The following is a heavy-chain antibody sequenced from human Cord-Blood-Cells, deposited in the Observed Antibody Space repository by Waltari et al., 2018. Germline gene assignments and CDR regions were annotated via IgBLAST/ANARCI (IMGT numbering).Heavy chain of an antibody. Sequence: QVQMVRSGAEVKKPGASVKVYCTASGYTFTGHHMHVVRMSPGQGLEWMGWINPNSGGTNYAQKFQGRVTMTRDTSISTAYMELSRLRSDDTAVYYCVRVVRGPYYYYGMDVWGQGTTVTVSS. CDR1: GYTFTGHH. CDR2: INPNSGGT. CDR3: VRVVRGPYYYYGMDV. D-gene: IGHD3-10*01. J-gene: IGHJ6*02. V-gene: IGHV1-2*02.